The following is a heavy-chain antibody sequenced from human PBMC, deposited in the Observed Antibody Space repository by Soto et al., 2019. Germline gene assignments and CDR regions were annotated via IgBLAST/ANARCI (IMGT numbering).Heavy chain of an antibody. D-gene: IGHD3-10*01. V-gene: IGHV3-9*01. CDR3: AKDYHDSSGSYYYMDV. J-gene: IGHJ6*03. CDR2: ISWNSGSI. Sequence: EVQLVESGGGLVQPGRSLRLSCAASGFTFDDYAMHWVRQAPGKGLEWVSGISWNSGSIGYADSVKGRFTISRDNAKNSLYLQMNSLRAEDTALYYCAKDYHDSSGSYYYMDVWGKGTTVTVSS. CDR1: GFTFDDYA.